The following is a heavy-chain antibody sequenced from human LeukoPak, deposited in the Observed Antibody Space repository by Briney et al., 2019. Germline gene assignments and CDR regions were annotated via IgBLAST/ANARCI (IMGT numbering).Heavy chain of an antibody. V-gene: IGHV3-21*01. Sequence: GGSLSLSCAASGFTFSSYSMNWVRQAPGKGLEWVSSISSSSSYIYYADSVKGRFTISRDNAKNSLYLQMNSLRAEDTAVYYCARDWVVAATGDAFDIWGQGTMVTVSS. CDR3: ARDWVVAATGDAFDI. CDR1: GFTFSSYS. CDR2: ISSSSSYI. D-gene: IGHD2-15*01. J-gene: IGHJ3*02.